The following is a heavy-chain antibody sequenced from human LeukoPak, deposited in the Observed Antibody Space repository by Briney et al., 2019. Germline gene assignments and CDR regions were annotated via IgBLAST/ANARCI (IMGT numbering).Heavy chain of an antibody. CDR3: AKDLAAAGTEALDY. CDR2: ISWNSGSI. D-gene: IGHD6-13*01. Sequence: GRSLRLSCAASGFTFDDYAMHWVRQAPGKGLEWVSGISWNSGSIGYADSVKGRFTISRDNAKNSLYLQMNSLRAEDMALYYCAKDLAAAGTEALDYWAREPWSPSPQ. CDR1: GFTFDDYA. V-gene: IGHV3-9*03. J-gene: IGHJ4*02.